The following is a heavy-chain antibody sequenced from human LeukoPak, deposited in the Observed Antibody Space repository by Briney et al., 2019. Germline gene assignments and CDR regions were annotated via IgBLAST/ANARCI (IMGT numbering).Heavy chain of an antibody. CDR2: IIPRLDIA. D-gene: IGHD3-9*01. Sequence: GASVKVSCKASGGTFSSYAISWVRQAPGQGLEGMGRIIPRLDIANSAQSFQGRVTITADKSTSTAYMELSSLRSDDTAVYYCAREWYDILTGYQGFQLDYWGQGSLVTVSS. CDR3: AREWYDILTGYQGFQLDY. V-gene: IGHV1-69*04. J-gene: IGHJ4*02. CDR1: GGTFSSYA.